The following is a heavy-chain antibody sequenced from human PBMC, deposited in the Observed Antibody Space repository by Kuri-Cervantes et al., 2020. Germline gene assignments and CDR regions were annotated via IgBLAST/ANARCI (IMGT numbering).Heavy chain of an antibody. CDR1: GYSISSGYY. D-gene: IGHD3-16*01. Sequence: GSLRLSCAVSGYSISSGYYWGWIRQPPGKGLEWIGSIYYSGSTYYNPSLKSRVTMSVDTSKKQFSLKLSSVTAADTAVYYCARQGYGSFDIWGQGTMVTVSS. J-gene: IGHJ3*02. CDR3: ARQGYGSFDI. CDR2: IYYSGST. V-gene: IGHV4-38-2*01.